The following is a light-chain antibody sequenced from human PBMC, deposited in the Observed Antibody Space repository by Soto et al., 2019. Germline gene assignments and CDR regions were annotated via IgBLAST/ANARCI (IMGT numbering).Light chain of an antibody. Sequence: QSVLTQPPSASGTPGQRVTISCSGSSSNIGTNTVSWYQHLPGTAPKLLIYNNNQRPPGVPDRFSGSKSGTSASLAISGLQSEDEADYYCAAWDDSLSGHFVFGTGTKVTVL. CDR2: NNN. J-gene: IGLJ1*01. CDR3: AAWDDSLSGHFV. CDR1: SSNIGTNT. V-gene: IGLV1-44*01.